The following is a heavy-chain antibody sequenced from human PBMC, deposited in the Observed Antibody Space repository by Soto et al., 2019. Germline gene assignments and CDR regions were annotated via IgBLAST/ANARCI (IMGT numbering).Heavy chain of an antibody. CDR1: GGSISSGGYY. J-gene: IGHJ5*02. CDR2: ISYSGST. CDR3: ARMIVVVAATPIRWFDP. V-gene: IGHV4-31*03. D-gene: IGHD2-15*01. Sequence: QVQLQESGPGLVKPSQTLSLTCTVSGGSISSGGYYWSWIRQHPGKGLEWIGYISYSGSTYYNPALKCRVTISVDTSKNQFSLKLSSVTAADTAVYYCARMIVVVAATPIRWFDPWGQGTLVTVSS.